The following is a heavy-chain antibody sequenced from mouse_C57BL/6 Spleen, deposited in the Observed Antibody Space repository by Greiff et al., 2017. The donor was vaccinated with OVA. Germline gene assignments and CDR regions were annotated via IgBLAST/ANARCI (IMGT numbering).Heavy chain of an antibody. V-gene: IGHV2-2*01. CDR3: ARSKLRRGDYAMDY. CDR1: GFSLTSYG. Sequence: VKLMESGPGLVQPSQSLSITCTVSGFSLTSYGVHWVRQSPGKGLEWLGVIWSGGSTDYNAAFISRLSISKDNSKSQVFFKMNSLQADDTAIYYCARSKLRRGDYAMDYWGQGTSVTVSS. CDR2: IWSGGST. D-gene: IGHD2-4*01. J-gene: IGHJ4*01.